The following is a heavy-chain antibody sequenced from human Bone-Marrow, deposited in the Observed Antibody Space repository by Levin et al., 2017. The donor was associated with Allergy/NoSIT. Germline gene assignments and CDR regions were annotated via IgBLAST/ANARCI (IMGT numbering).Heavy chain of an antibody. CDR2: INEDGRER. V-gene: IGHV3-7*01. CDR1: GFIFSSNW. CDR3: AKYGAVAAPAY. Sequence: SCGGSGFIFSSNWMTWVRQAPGKGLEWVADINEDGRERNYVDSVKGRFTISRDNAKNSLYLQMNSLRVDDTAVYYCAKYGAVAAPAYWGQGTLVTVSS. J-gene: IGHJ4*02. D-gene: IGHD6-19*01.